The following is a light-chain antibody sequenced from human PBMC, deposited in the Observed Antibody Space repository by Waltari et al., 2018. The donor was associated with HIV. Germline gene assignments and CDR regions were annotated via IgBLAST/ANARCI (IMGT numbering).Light chain of an antibody. Sequence: QLVLTQSPSASASLGASVKLTCTLSSGHSSYAIPRHQQQPEKGPRYLMNLKSDGSHSKGDGIPDRFSGSSSGAERYITISSLQSEDEADYYCQTWGTGIRVFGGGTKLTVL. CDR2: LKSDGSH. J-gene: IGLJ3*02. V-gene: IGLV4-69*01. CDR3: QTWGTGIRV. CDR1: SGHSSYA.